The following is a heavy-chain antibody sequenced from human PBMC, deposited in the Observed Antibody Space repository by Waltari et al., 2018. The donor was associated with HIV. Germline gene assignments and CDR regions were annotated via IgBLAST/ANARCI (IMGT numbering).Heavy chain of an antibody. J-gene: IGHJ4*02. CDR2: IYPGDSET. V-gene: IGHV5-51*03. CDR3: ARLSDGSGWLEKDY. CDR1: GYSFTSYW. D-gene: IGHD6-19*01. Sequence: EVQLVQSGAEVKKPGESLKISCKGSGYSFTSYWIGWVRTLPGKGLEWMGIIYPGDSETRYSPSCQRQVTISADKSISTAYLQWSSRKASDTAMYYCARLSDGSGWLEKDYWGQGTLVTVSS.